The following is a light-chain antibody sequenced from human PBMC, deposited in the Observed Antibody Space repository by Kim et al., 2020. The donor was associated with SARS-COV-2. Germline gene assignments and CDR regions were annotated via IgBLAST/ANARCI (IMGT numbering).Light chain of an antibody. CDR3: AAWDDSLNGVV. J-gene: IGLJ2*01. V-gene: IGLV1-44*01. Sequence: GQRITISCSESSSNIGSNPVNWYQQLPGTAPKLLIYSNKQRPSGVPDRFSGSKSGTSASLAISGLQSEDEADYYCAAWDDSLNGVVFGGGTQLTVL. CDR1: SSNIGSNP. CDR2: SNK.